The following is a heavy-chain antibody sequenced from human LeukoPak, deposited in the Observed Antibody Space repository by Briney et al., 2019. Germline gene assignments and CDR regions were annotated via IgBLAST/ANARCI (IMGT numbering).Heavy chain of an antibody. V-gene: IGHV4-34*01. CDR2: INHSGST. CDR1: GGSFSGYY. J-gene: IGHJ4*02. Sequence: SETLSLTCAVYGGSFSGYYWSWIRQPPGKGLEWIGEINHSGSTNYNPSLKSRVTISVDTSKNQFSLKLSSVTAADTAVYYCARGRDIVVVPAVIALWYWGQGTLVTVSS. D-gene: IGHD2-2*01. CDR3: ARGRDIVVVPAVIALWY.